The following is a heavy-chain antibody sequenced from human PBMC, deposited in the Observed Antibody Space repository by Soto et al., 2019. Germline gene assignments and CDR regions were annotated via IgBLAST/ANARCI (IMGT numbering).Heavy chain of an antibody. V-gene: IGHV3-9*01. Sequence: DVQLVESGGGLVQPGRSLRLSCAASGFTFDDYAMHWVRQAPGKGLEWVSGISWNSGSIGYADSVKGRFTISRDNAKNSLYLQMNSLRAEDTALYYCAKVGSGWSLWYYFDYWGQGTLVTVSS. CDR3: AKVGSGWSLWYYFDY. J-gene: IGHJ4*02. CDR2: ISWNSGSI. CDR1: GFTFDDYA. D-gene: IGHD6-19*01.